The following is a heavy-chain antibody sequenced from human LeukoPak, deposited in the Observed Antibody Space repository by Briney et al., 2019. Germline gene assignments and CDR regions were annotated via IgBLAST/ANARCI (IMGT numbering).Heavy chain of an antibody. CDR1: GYTLTELS. CDR3: ATNNPPGSGYYYFNAFDI. V-gene: IGHV1-24*01. Sequence: ASVKVSCKFSGYTLTELSMHWVRQAPGKGLEWMGGFDPEDGETIYAQKFQGRVTMTEDTSTDTAYMELSSLRAEDTAVYYCATNNPPGSGYYYFNAFDIWGQGTMVTVSS. CDR2: FDPEDGET. D-gene: IGHD3-22*01. J-gene: IGHJ3*02.